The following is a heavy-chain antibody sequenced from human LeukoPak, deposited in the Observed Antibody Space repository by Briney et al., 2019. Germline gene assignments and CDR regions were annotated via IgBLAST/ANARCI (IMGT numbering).Heavy chain of an antibody. Sequence: ASVKVSCKASGYTFTSYDINRVRQATGQGLEWMGWMNPNSGNTGYAQKFQGRVTMTRNTSVSTAYMELSSLRSEDTAVYYCALEHQSRYYFDYWGQGTLVTVSS. CDR3: ALEHQSRYYFDY. D-gene: IGHD1/OR15-1a*01. CDR1: GYTFTSYD. CDR2: MNPNSGNT. V-gene: IGHV1-8*01. J-gene: IGHJ4*02.